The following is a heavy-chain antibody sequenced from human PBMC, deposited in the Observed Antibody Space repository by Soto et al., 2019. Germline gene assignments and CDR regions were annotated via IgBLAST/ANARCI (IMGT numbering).Heavy chain of an antibody. D-gene: IGHD3-16*01. CDR3: LKEARGHSYASL. CDR2: ISDSGVNT. V-gene: IGHV3-23*01. J-gene: IGHJ4*02. Sequence: EVQLLESGGGLVQPGGSLRLSCAASGFLSSNYAMGWVRQAPGTGLEWVSAISDSGVNTYYADSVKGRFTISRDNSKNALYLEMKSLRAGDTAVYYCLKEARGHSYASLWGQGTPVTVSS. CDR1: GFLSSNYA.